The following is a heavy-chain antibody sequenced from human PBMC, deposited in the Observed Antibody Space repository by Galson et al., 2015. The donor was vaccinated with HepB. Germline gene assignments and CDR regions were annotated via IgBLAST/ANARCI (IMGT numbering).Heavy chain of an antibody. J-gene: IGHJ4*02. CDR1: GFTFSSYA. D-gene: IGHD3-22*01. V-gene: IGHV3-64D*06. Sequence: SLRLSCAASGFTFSSYAMHWVRQAPGKGLEYVSAISSNGGSTYYADSVKGRFTISRDNSKNTLYLQMSSLRAEDTAAYYCVKYGSYYDSSGYRYYFDYWGQGTLVTVSS. CDR3: VKYGSYYDSSGYRYYFDY. CDR2: ISSNGGST.